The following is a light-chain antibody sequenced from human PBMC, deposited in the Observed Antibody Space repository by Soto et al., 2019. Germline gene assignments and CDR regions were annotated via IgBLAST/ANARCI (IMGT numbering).Light chain of an antibody. CDR2: AAS. J-gene: IGKJ1*01. Sequence: DIQMTQSPSSLSASVGERVTITCRASQSISTYLNWYPQKPGKAPKLLIYAASNFENGVPSRFSGSGSGTDFTLTISSLQPEDWATYYVQQRHSTPPTFGQGTKLEIK. CDR3: QQRHSTPPT. V-gene: IGKV1-39*01. CDR1: QSISTY.